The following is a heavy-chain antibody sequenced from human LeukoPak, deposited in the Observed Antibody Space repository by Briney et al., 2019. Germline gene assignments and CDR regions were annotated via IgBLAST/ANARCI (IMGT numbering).Heavy chain of an antibody. CDR1: GGSISSSSYY. Sequence: SQTLSLTCTVSGGSISSSSYYWGWIRQPPGKGLEWIGTIYYSGSTYYNPSLKSRVTISVDTSQNQFSLRLSSVTAADTAVYYCARDVDIVATVWFDPWGQGTLVTVSS. V-gene: IGHV4-39*02. J-gene: IGHJ5*02. CDR3: ARDVDIVATVWFDP. CDR2: IYYSGST. D-gene: IGHD5-12*01.